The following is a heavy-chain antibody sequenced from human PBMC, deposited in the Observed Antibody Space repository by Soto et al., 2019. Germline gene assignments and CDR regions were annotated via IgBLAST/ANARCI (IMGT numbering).Heavy chain of an antibody. CDR2: IGPSDSYT. CDR3: ARVHKNWFDS. Sequence: PGESLKISCKASGYNFTAFWIHWVRQMPGKGLEWLGKIGPSDSYTNYSPSFEGHVTISTDNSITTAYLQWSSLRASDTALYFCARVHKNWFDSWAQGTMVTVSS. J-gene: IGHJ5*01. V-gene: IGHV5-10-1*01. CDR1: GYNFTAFW.